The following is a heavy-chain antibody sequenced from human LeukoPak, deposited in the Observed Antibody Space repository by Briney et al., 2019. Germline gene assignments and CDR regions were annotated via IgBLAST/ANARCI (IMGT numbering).Heavy chain of an antibody. CDR1: GNYW. J-gene: IGHJ4*02. CDR2: INSDGSWT. D-gene: IGHD2/OR15-2a*01. Sequence: GGSLRLSCAASGNYWMHRVRQAPGKGLVWVSHINSDGSWTSYADSVKGRFTISKDNAKNTVYLQMNNLRVEDTAVYYCVSLYETYWGRGTLVTVSS. V-gene: IGHV3-74*01. CDR3: VSLYETY.